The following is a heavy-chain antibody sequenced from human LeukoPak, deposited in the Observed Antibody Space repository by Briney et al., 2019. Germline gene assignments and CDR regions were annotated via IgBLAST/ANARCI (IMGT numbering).Heavy chain of an antibody. CDR1: GFTFSSYA. J-gene: IGHJ4*02. V-gene: IGHV3-30*04. CDR2: ISYDGSNK. CDR3: ASLPRSPYYDYVWGSYRYTEGDY. D-gene: IGHD3-16*02. Sequence: GGSLRLSCAASGFTFSSYAMHWVRQAPGKGLEWVAVISYDGSNKYYADSVKGRFTISRDNSKNTLYLQMNSLRAEDTAVYYCASLPRSPYYDYVWGSYRYTEGDYWGQGTLVTVSS.